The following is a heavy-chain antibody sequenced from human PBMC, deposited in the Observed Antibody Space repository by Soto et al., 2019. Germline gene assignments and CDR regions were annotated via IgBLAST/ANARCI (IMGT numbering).Heavy chain of an antibody. CDR3: SRRLKLGADYYGMDV. CDR2: TFYRSKWYY. J-gene: IGHJ6*02. Sequence: PSQTLSLTCAISGDSVSSTSAAWNWIRQSPSRGLEWLGRTFYRSKWYYYYAVSVKSRITINPDTSKNQFSLQLNSVTPEDTAVYYCSRRLKLGADYYGMDVWGQGTTVTVSS. D-gene: IGHD1-26*01. CDR1: GDSVSSTSAA. V-gene: IGHV6-1*01.